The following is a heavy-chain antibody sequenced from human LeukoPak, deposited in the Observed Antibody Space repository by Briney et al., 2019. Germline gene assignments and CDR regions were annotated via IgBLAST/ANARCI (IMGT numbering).Heavy chain of an antibody. CDR3: AKDPGSIVVVPAAIVY. CDR2: ISGSGGNT. Sequence: GGSLRLSCAASGFTFSSYAMSWVRQAPGKGLEWVSAISGSGGNTYYADSVKGRFTISRDNSKNTLYLQMNSLRAEDTAVYYCAKDPGSIVVVPAAIVYWGQGTLVTVSS. J-gene: IGHJ4*02. CDR1: GFTFSSYA. V-gene: IGHV3-23*01. D-gene: IGHD2-2*01.